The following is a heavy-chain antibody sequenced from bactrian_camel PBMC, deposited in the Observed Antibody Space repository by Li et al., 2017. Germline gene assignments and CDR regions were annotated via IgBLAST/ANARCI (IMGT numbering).Heavy chain of an antibody. J-gene: IGHJ4*01. V-gene: IGHV3S53*01. Sequence: HVQLVESGGDSVQAGGTLRLSCVASGHTDSIDSLITMGWLRQAPGKDREEVATLEREERTTYADFVQGRFTISRDYAENTLYLQMNNLKPEDTGTYYCVADWVCTTRAEYWGQGTQVTVS. CDR1: GHTDSIDSLIT. D-gene: IGHD2*01. CDR2: LEREERT. CDR3: VADWVCTTRAEY.